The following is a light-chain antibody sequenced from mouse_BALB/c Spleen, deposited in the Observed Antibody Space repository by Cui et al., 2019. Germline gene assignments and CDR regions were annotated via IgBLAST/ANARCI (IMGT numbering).Light chain of an antibody. V-gene: IGKV6-23*01. J-gene: IGKJ1*01. CDR1: QDVGTA. CDR3: QQYSSYPWT. Sequence: DIVMTQSHKFMSTSVGDRVSITCKASQDVGTAVAWHQQKPGQAPKLLIYWASTRHTGVPDRFTGSGSGTDFTLTISNVQSEDLADYFCQQYSSYPWTFGGGTKLEIK. CDR2: WAS.